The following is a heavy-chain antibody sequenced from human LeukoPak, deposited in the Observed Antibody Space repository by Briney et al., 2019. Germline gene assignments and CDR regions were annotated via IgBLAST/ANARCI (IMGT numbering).Heavy chain of an antibody. CDR2: IYSGGST. V-gene: IGHV3-66*01. CDR1: GFTFSSYW. D-gene: IGHD6-6*01. Sequence: GGSLRLSCAASGFTFSSYWMSWVRQAPGKGLEWVSVIYSGGSTYYADSVKGRFTISRDNSKNTLYLQMNSLRAEDTAVYYCARDSSSSVGDAFDFWGQGTMVTVSS. J-gene: IGHJ3*01. CDR3: ARDSSSSVGDAFDF.